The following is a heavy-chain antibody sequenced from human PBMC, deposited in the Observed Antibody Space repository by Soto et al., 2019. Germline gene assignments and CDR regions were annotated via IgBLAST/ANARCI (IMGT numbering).Heavy chain of an antibody. D-gene: IGHD2-21*02. CDR3: AKPIGAVTAVDY. V-gene: IGHV1-3*01. CDR2: INAGNGNT. J-gene: IGHJ4*02. CDR1: GYTFTSYA. Sequence: ASVNVCCKASGYTFTSYAMHWVRQAPGQRLEWMGWINAGNGNTKYSQKCQVRVTITSYTSAITAYMELSSLRSEYIAFYYCAKPIGAVTAVDYWGQGTLVTVSS.